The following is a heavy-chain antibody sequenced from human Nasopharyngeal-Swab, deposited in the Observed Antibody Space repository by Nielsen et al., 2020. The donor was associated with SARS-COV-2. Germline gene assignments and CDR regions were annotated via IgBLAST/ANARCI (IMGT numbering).Heavy chain of an antibody. J-gene: IGHJ5*02. CDR2: ISGSGDNT. D-gene: IGHD2-15*01. CDR3: AKDSGAGFCSGGTCFPTNH. Sequence: GGSLRLSCAASGFTFTSYAINWVRQAPGKGLEWVSGISGSGDNTYYADSVRGRFNISRDTSKNTLYLQMNSLRAEDTALYYCAKDSGAGFCSGGTCFPTNHWGQGTLVTVSS. CDR1: GFTFTSYA. V-gene: IGHV3-23*01.